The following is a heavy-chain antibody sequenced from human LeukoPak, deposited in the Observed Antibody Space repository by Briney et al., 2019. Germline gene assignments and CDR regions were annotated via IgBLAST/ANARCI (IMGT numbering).Heavy chain of an antibody. J-gene: IGHJ6*02. CDR1: GFTFNTYT. V-gene: IGHV3-21*01. CDR2: ISSSSYI. CDR3: ARDQIAAAGTELGEYYYYGMDV. Sequence: GVSLRLSCAASGFTFNTYTMNWVRQAPGKGLEWVSSISSSSYIYYADSVKGRFTISRDNAKNSLYLQMNSLRAEDTAVYYCARDQIAAAGTELGEYYYYGMDVWGQGTTVTVSS. D-gene: IGHD6-13*01.